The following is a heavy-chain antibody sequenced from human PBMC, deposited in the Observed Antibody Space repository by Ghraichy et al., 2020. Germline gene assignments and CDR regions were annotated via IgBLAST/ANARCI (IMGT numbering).Heavy chain of an antibody. V-gene: IGHV4-59*08. D-gene: IGHD3-10*01. J-gene: IGHJ4*02. CDR1: GGSISSYY. CDR3: ARLPTMVRGVINYFDY. Sequence: ESLNISCTVSGGSISSYYWSWIRQPPGKGLEWIGYIYYSGSTNYNPSLKSRVTISVDTSKNQFSLKLSSVTAADTAVYYCARLPTMVRGVINYFDYWGQGTLVTVSS. CDR2: IYYSGST.